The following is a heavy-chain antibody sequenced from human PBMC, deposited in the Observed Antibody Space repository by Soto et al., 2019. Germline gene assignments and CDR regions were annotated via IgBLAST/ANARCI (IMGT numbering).Heavy chain of an antibody. J-gene: IGHJ5*02. Sequence: SQTLCLTCTVSGGSISSYYWSWIRQHPGKGLEWIGDIYYSGSTYYNPSLKSRVTISVDTSKNQFSLKLSSVTAGDTAVYYCARGLFSPHYYGSGSYLNGFDPWGQGTLVTVSS. CDR2: IYYSGST. CDR3: ARGLFSPHYYGSGSYLNGFDP. V-gene: IGHV4-59*01. D-gene: IGHD3-10*01. CDR1: GGSISSYY.